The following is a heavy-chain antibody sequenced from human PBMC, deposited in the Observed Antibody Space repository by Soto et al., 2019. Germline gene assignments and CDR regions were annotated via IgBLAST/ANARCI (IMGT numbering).Heavy chain of an antibody. Sequence: SETLSLTCTVSGGSISSSSYYWGWVRQPPGKGLEWIGSIYYSGSTYYNPSLKSRVTISVDTSKNQFSLKLSSVTAADTAVYYCARLNGYCVSTNCHGYYGMDVWGQGTTVTSP. CDR3: ARLNGYCVSTNCHGYYGMDV. V-gene: IGHV4-39*01. J-gene: IGHJ6*02. D-gene: IGHD2-2*03. CDR1: GGSISSSSYY. CDR2: IYYSGST.